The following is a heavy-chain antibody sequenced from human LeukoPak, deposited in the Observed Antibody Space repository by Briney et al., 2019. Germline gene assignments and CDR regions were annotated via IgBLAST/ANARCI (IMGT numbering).Heavy chain of an antibody. J-gene: IGHJ4*02. Sequence: HPGGSLRLSCTASEFSIGGHWMTWVRRAPGRGLEWLANITPDGSEQFYVDSMKGRLTISRDNAKNSLYLQINSLRAEDTAVYYCAKDPNPTRLKDYYDSSGYYGHWGQGTLVTVSS. CDR2: ITPDGSEQ. D-gene: IGHD3-22*01. CDR1: EFSIGGHW. CDR3: AKDPNPTRLKDYYDSSGYYGH. V-gene: IGHV3-7*03.